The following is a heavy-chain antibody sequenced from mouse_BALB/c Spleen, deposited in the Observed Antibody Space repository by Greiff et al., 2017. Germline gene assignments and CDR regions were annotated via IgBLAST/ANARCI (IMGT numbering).Heavy chain of an antibody. Sequence: QVQLQQPGAELVRPGASVKLSCKASGYTFTSYWINWVKQRPGQGLEWIGNIYPSDSYTTYNQKFKDKATLTVDKSSSTAYMQLSSPTSEDAAVYYCTRENYGNYGDAMDYWGQGTSVTVSA. J-gene: IGHJ4*01. CDR3: TRENYGNYGDAMDY. CDR2: IYPSDSYT. CDR1: GYTFTSYW. D-gene: IGHD2-1*01. V-gene: IGHV1-69*02.